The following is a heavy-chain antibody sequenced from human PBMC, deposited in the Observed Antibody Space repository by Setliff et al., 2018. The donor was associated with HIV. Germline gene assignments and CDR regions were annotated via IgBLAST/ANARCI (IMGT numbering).Heavy chain of an antibody. V-gene: IGHV4-59*01. Sequence: SETLSLTCSVSGGSISSYYWSWIRQPPGKGLEWIRDIYYSGMTNYNPSLQSRVTISLDTSKNQFSLKVNSVTAADTAVYYCAREHCSGGSCNGFDIWGQGTMVT. CDR2: IYYSGMT. J-gene: IGHJ3*02. CDR1: GGSISSYY. CDR3: AREHCSGGSCNGFDI. D-gene: IGHD2-15*01.